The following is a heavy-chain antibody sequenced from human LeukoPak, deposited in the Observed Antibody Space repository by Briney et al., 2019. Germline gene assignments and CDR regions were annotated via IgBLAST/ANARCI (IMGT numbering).Heavy chain of an antibody. J-gene: IGHJ4*02. V-gene: IGHV1-2*06. CDR3: TADKKLGDFDY. CDR1: GYTFTDYY. D-gene: IGHD7-27*01. Sequence: APVKVSCKASGYTFTDYYMHWVRQAPGQGLEWMGRINPNSGGTNYAQKFQGRVTMTRDTSISIGYMELSRLKSDDTAVYYCTADKKLGDFDYWGQGTLVTVSS. CDR2: INPNSGGT.